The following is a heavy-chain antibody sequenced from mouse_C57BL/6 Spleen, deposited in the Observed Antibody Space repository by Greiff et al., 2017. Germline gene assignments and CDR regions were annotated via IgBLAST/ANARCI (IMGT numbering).Heavy chain of an antibody. CDR3: ARKLEGYPYYYAMDY. J-gene: IGHJ4*01. CDR2: IHPNSGST. CDR1: GYTFTSYW. V-gene: IGHV1-64*01. Sequence: VQLQQPGAELVKPGASVKLSCKASGYTFTSYWMHWVKQRPGQGLEWIGMIHPNSGSTNYNEKFKSKARLTVDKSSSTAYMQLSSLTSEDSAVYYCARKLEGYPYYYAMDYWGQGTSVTVSS. D-gene: IGHD2-2*01.